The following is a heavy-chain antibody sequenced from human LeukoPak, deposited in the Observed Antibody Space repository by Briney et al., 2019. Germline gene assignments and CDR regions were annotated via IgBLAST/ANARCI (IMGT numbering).Heavy chain of an antibody. D-gene: IGHD2-15*01. CDR1: GGSLSNNY. CDR2: IYYSGST. J-gene: IGHJ4*02. CDR3: ARGGWSLDY. Sequence: SETLSLTCTVSGGSLSNNYWSWIRRPPGKGLEWIGYIYYSGSTSYNPSLNSRLTISVDTSKNQLSLKLNSVTAADTAVYYCARGGWSLDYWGQGTLATVSS. V-gene: IGHV4-59*01.